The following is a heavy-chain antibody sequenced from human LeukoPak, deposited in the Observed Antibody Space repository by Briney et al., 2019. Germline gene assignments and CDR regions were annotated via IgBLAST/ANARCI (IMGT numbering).Heavy chain of an antibody. J-gene: IGHJ4*02. D-gene: IGHD1-26*01. CDR1: GFTFSSYG. CDR2: IWYDGSNK. CDR3: ARDLLGATTRSSYFDY. Sequence: GGSLILSCAASGFTFSSYGMQWVRQAPGKGLEWVAVIWYDGSNKYYADSVKGRFTISRDNSKNTLYLQMNSLRAEDTAVYYCARDLLGATTRSSYFDYWGQGTLVTVSS. V-gene: IGHV3-33*01.